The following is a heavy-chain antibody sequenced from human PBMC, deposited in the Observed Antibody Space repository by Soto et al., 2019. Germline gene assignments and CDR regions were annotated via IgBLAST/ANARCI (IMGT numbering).Heavy chain of an antibody. V-gene: IGHV4-39*01. CDR2: IYYSGST. J-gene: IGHJ6*02. CDR1: GGSISSSSYY. D-gene: IGHD5-18*01. Sequence: SETLSLTCTVSGGSISSSSYYWGWIRQPPGKGLEWIGSIYYSGSTYYNPSLKSRVTISVDTSKNQFSLKLSSVTAADTAVYYCARGQRGYSYGPPAYGMDVWGQGTTVTVSS. CDR3: ARGQRGYSYGPPAYGMDV.